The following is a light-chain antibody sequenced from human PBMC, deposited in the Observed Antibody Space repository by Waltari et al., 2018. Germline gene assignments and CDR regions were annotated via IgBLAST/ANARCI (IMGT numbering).Light chain of an antibody. Sequence: SYELTQPPSVSVSPGQTARITCSGDALPNQYAHWYQQKPGQAPVVVISKDSARPSGIPERFSASSSGTTVTLTISGVQAEDEADYYCQSADSSGKYVLFGGGTKLTVL. J-gene: IGLJ3*02. V-gene: IGLV3-25*03. CDR3: QSADSSGKYVL. CDR2: KDS. CDR1: ALPNQY.